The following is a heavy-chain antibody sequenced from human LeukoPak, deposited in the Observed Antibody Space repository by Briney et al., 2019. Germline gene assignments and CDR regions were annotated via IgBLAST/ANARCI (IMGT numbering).Heavy chain of an antibody. J-gene: IGHJ6*03. V-gene: IGHV3-21*01. CDR2: ISSSSSYI. CDR1: GFTFSSYS. D-gene: IGHD1-26*01. Sequence: GGSLRLSCAASGFTFSSYSMNWVRQAPGKGLEWVSSISSSSSYIYYADSVKGRFTISRHNAKNSLYLQMNSLRAEDTAVYYCARVVGTGSYLDYYYYMDVWGKGTTVTVSS. CDR3: ARVVGTGSYLDYYYYMDV.